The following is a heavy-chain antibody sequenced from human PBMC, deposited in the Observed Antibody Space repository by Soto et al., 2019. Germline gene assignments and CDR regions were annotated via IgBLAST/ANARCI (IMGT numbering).Heavy chain of an antibody. D-gene: IGHD3-9*01. V-gene: IGHV5-10-1*01. CDR2: IDPSDSYT. J-gene: IGHJ6*02. CDR3: AKSPRVIFYGMDV. CDR1: GDRFISYW. Sequence: GESLKISCKGSGDRFISYWSSWVRQMPGKGLEWMGRIDPSDSYTNYSPSFQGHVTISADKSISTAYLQWSSLKASDTAMYYCAKSPRVIFYGMDVWGQGTTVTVSS.